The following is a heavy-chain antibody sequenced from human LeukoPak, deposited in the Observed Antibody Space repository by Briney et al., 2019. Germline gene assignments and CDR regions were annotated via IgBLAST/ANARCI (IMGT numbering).Heavy chain of an antibody. CDR1: GSTFGDYA. V-gene: IGHV3-49*03. Sequence: GGSLRLSCTASGSTFGDYAMSWFRQAPGKGLEWVGFIGNKAYSGSTKYAASVKGRFIISRDDSESIAYLQMNSLNTEDTAVYYCSRGGGSGRYYFDYWGQGAPVTVSA. J-gene: IGHJ4*02. CDR2: IGNKAYSGST. D-gene: IGHD6-19*01. CDR3: SRGGGSGRYYFDY.